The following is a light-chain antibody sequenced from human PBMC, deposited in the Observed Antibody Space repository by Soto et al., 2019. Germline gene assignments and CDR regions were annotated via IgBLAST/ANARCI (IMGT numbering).Light chain of an antibody. Sequence: DIQMTQSPSTLSASVGDTVTVTCRASQSIGRWLAWYQQKPGKAPKLLIFDASTLENGVPARFSGSRSGPEFSLTISSMKPDDFATYYCQQYYSYWTFGQGTKVDIK. CDR3: QQYYSYWT. CDR1: QSIGRW. V-gene: IGKV1-5*01. J-gene: IGKJ1*01. CDR2: DAS.